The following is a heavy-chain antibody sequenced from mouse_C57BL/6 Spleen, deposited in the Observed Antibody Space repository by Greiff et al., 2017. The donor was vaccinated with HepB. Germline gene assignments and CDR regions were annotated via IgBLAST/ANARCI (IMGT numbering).Heavy chain of an antibody. CDR1: GYTFTSYW. J-gene: IGHJ3*01. V-gene: IGHV1-52*01. Sequence: QVQLQQPGAELVRPGSSVKLSCKASGYTFTSYWMHWVKQRPIQGLEWIGNIDPSDSETHYNQKFKDKATLTVDKSSSTAYMQLSSLTSEDSAVYYCARVGGNDGAWFAYWGQGTLVTVSA. CDR2: IDPSDSET. D-gene: IGHD2-2*01. CDR3: ARVGGNDGAWFAY.